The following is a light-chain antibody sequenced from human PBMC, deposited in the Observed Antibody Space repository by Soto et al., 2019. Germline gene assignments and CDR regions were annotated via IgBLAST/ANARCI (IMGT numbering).Light chain of an antibody. J-gene: IGLJ1*01. V-gene: IGLV1-40*01. CDR1: SSNIGAGYD. Sequence: QSALTQPPSVSGAPGQRVTISCTGSSSNIGAGYDVHWYLQLPGTAPKLLIYGNTNRPSGVPDRFSGSKSGSSASLAITGLRAEEGPDYSCQPHDSGRHASVFETGTKVTAL. CDR3: QPHDSGRHASV. CDR2: GNT.